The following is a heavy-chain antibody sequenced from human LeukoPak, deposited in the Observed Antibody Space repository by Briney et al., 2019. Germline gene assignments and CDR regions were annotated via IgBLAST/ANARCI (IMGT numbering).Heavy chain of an antibody. CDR2: ISTYNGKT. J-gene: IGHJ4*02. D-gene: IGHD1-26*01. V-gene: IGHV1-18*01. Sequence: ASVKVSCKASGYTFTSYTISWGREAPGRGVGWMGWISTYNGKTNTTQKLRGSVTMTTATTTTTASMELRILRSDDTAVYYCARGRTYSGSLLNYFDYWGQGTLVTVSS. CDR1: GYTFTSYT. CDR3: ARGRTYSGSLLNYFDY.